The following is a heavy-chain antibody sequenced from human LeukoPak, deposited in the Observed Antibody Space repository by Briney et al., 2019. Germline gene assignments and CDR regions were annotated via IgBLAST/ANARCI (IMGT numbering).Heavy chain of an antibody. Sequence: GGSLRLSCAASGFTLSSYSMNWVRQAPGKGLEWVSSISSSSSYIYYADSVKGRFTISRDNAKNSLYLQMNSLRAEDTAVYYCAREYIVVVPAGDYGMDVWGQGTTVTVSS. D-gene: IGHD2-2*01. CDR3: AREYIVVVPAGDYGMDV. CDR1: GFTLSSYS. V-gene: IGHV3-21*01. J-gene: IGHJ6*02. CDR2: ISSSSSYI.